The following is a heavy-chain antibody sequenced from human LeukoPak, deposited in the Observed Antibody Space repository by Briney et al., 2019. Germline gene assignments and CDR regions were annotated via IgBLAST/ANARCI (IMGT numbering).Heavy chain of an antibody. CDR2: IIPIFGTA. CDR3: ARDGRFLEWRNWFDP. CDR1: RGTFSSYA. J-gene: IGHJ5*02. D-gene: IGHD3-3*01. Sequence: SVKVSCKASRGTFSSYAISWVRQAPGQGLEWMGGIIPIFGTANYAQKFQGRVTITADESTSTAYMELSSLRSEDTAVYYCARDGRFLEWRNWFDPWGQGTLVTVSS. V-gene: IGHV1-69*01.